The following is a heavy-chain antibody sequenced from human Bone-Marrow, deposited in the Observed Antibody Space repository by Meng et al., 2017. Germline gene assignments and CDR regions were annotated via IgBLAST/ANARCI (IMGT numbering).Heavy chain of an antibody. CDR2: IYHSGST. CDR1: GGSISSSNW. Sequence: GELAGWGAGLGEASGSVSLTCAVSGGSISSSNWWWLLRQCPGGGVEWIGEIYHSGSTNYNPSLKCRVTISVDKSKNQFSLKLSSVTAADTAVYYCARDGTGGSSSFYYWGQGTLVTVSS. D-gene: IGHD6-13*01. J-gene: IGHJ4*02. CDR3: ARDGTGGSSSFYY. V-gene: IGHV4-4*02.